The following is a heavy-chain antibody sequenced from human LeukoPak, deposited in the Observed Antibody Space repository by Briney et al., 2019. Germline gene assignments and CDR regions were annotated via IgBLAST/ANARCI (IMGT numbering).Heavy chain of an antibody. CDR2: IRYDGSNK. J-gene: IGHJ4*02. D-gene: IGHD5-12*01. CDR1: GFTFSSYG. V-gene: IGHV3-30*02. CDR3: AREENHIVTTSYYFDH. Sequence: GGSLRLSCAASGFTFSSYGMHWVRQAPGKGLEWVAFIRYDGSNKYYADSVKGRFTISRDNSKNTLYLQMNSLRAEDTAVYYCAREENHIVTTSYYFDHWGQGTLVTVCS.